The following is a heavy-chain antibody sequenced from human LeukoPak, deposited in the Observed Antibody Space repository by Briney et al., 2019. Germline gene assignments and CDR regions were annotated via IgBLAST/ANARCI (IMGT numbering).Heavy chain of an antibody. CDR1: GFTFSSYW. V-gene: IGHV3-7*03. CDR3: ANERTKTFDY. CDR2: IKQDGSER. Sequence: GGSLRLSCAASGFTFSSYWMSWVRQAPGKGLEWVANIKQDGSERYYVDSVKGRFTISRDSSRSSLFLQMNNLRSEDTAFYYCANERTKTFDYWGRGTLVIVSS. J-gene: IGHJ4*02. D-gene: IGHD1-14*01.